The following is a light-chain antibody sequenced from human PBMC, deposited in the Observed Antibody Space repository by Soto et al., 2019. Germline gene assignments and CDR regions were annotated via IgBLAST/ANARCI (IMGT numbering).Light chain of an antibody. CDR1: SSDVGGYNY. CDR2: DVS. J-gene: IGLJ1*01. Sequence: QSVLTQPASVSGSPGQSITISCTGTSSDVGGYNYVSWHQQHPGKVPKLMIYDVSYRPSGVSNRFSGSKSGNTASLTISGLQAEDEADYYCSSYTTSSTYVFGTGT. CDR3: SSYTTSSTYV. V-gene: IGLV2-14*01.